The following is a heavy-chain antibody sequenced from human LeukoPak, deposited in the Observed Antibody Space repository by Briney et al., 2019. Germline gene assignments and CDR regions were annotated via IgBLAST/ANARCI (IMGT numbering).Heavy chain of an antibody. CDR3: ARALGSPLDY. V-gene: IGHV3-74*01. J-gene: IGHJ4*02. D-gene: IGHD1-26*01. CDR2: INSDGSST. CDR1: GFTFSNNW. Sequence: GGSLRLSCAASGFTFSNNWLHWVRQAPGKGLVWVSRINSDGSSTNDEYFVKGQFTISRDNAKNTLYLQMNSLRAEDTAVYYCARALGSPLDYWGQGTLVTVSS.